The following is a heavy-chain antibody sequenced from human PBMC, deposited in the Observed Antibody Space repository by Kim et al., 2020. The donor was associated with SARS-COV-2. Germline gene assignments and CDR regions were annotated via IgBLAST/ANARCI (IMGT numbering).Heavy chain of an antibody. CDR2: IYVDGST. J-gene: IGHJ4*02. V-gene: IGHV3-53*01. D-gene: IGHD1-1*01. CDR3: TSDVFDGYWN. Sequence: GGSLRLSCAASGFSVSSKYMTWVRQAPGKGLEWVSVIYVDGSTYYAASVMGRFTISRDNSKNTLYLQMNSLRAEDTAVYYCTSDVFDGYWNWGQGTLVPVSS. CDR1: GFSVSSKY.